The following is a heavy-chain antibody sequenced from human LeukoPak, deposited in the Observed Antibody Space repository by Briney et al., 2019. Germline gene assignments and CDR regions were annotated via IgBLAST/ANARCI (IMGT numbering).Heavy chain of an antibody. CDR2: ISYDGSDK. J-gene: IGHJ3*02. CDR3: ARARTTTGTTRIAFNI. V-gene: IGHV3-30-3*01. Sequence: GRSLRFSCAASGFTFTTYDKHWVRQAPGKGLDWVAVISYDGSDKYYADSVKGRFTISRDNSKNTLYLQMNSLRAEDTAVYYCARARTTTGTTRIAFNIWDQAIVVTVSS. CDR1: GFTFTTYD. D-gene: IGHD1-1*01.